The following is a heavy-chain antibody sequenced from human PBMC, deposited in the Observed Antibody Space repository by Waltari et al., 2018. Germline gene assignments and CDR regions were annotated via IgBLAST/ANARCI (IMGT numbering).Heavy chain of an antibody. CDR1: GFIFSTYW. CDR2: IDNGGGNGT. J-gene: IGHJ6*04. CDR3: ARDHYYSKDV. V-gene: IGHV3-74*01. Sequence: EVQLVESGGGLVQPGGSLRLSCEASGFIFSTYWMHWVRQGPGKGLVWVSRIDNGGGNGTSNADAVKGRFTISRDNAKNTLYLQMNSLRAEDTGVYYCARDHYYSKDVWGTGTTVTVSS.